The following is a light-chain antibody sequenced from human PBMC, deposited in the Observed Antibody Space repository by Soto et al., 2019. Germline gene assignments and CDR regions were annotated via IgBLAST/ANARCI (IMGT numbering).Light chain of an antibody. J-gene: IGLJ3*02. CDR1: SSDIGAYQY. CDR3: SSYTGSNTWM. V-gene: IGLV2-14*01. CDR2: EVN. Sequence: QSALPQPASVSGSPGQPITISCSGTSSDIGAYQYVSWYQQHPGKVPKLMIYEVNNRPLGVSDRFSGSKSGNTASLTISGLQAEDEAYYYCSSYTGSNTWMFGGGTKLTVL.